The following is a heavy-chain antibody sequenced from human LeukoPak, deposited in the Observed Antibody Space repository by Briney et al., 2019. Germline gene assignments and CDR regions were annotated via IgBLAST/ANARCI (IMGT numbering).Heavy chain of an antibody. CDR3: ARGGPCSSTSCYIEWHFDY. J-gene: IGHJ4*02. CDR1: GFTFSSYS. Sequence: PGGSLRLSCAASGFTFSSYSMNWVRQAPGKGLEWVSSISSSSSYIYYADSVKGRFTISRDNAKNSLYLQMHSLRAEDTAVYYCARGGPCSSTSCYIEWHFDYWGQGTLVTVSS. V-gene: IGHV3-21*01. D-gene: IGHD2-2*02. CDR2: ISSSSSYI.